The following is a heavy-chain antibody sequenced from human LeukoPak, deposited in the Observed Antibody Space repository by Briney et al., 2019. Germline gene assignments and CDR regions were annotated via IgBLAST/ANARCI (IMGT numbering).Heavy chain of an antibody. Sequence: SETRSLTGTVSVGSISSSSSSWGWIRQPPGKGLEWIGSIYYSGSTYYNPSLKSRVTISVDTSKNQFSLKLSSVTAADTAVYYCHRWLVVEGYFDYWGQGTLVTVSS. CDR2: IYYSGST. V-gene: IGHV4-39*01. J-gene: IGHJ4*02. D-gene: IGHD6-19*01. CDR3: HRWLVVEGYFDY. CDR1: VGSISSSSSS.